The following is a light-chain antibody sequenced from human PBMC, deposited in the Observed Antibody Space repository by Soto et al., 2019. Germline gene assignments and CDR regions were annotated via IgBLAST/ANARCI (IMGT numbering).Light chain of an antibody. CDR2: EVN. Sequence: QSALTQPASVSGSPGQSITISCTGTSSDVGGYNYVSWYQQPPGKAPKLMIYEVNNRPSGVSNRFSGPKSGNTASLSISGLQAEDEADYYCSSYTGSASWVFGGGTKLTVL. V-gene: IGLV2-14*01. J-gene: IGLJ3*02. CDR1: SSDVGGYNY. CDR3: SSYTGSASWV.